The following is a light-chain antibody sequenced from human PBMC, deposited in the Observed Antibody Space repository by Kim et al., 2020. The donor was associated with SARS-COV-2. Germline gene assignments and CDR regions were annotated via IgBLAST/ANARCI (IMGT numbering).Light chain of an antibody. CDR2: RNN. J-gene: IGLJ3*02. CDR1: SSNIGSNY. V-gene: IGLV1-47*01. CDR3: ATWDDSLSGWV. Sequence: ELTQPPSASGTPGQRITISCSGSSSNIGSNYVYWYQQLPGTAPKLLIYRNNQRPSGVPDRFSGSKSGTSASLAISGRRSEDEAEYYCATWDDSLSGWVFGGGTQLTVL.